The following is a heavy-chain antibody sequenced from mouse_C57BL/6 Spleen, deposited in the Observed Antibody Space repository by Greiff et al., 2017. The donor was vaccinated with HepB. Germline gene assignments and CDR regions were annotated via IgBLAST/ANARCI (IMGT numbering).Heavy chain of an antibody. CDR3: ARQTAQASYAMDY. CDR1: GYTFTSYW. J-gene: IGHJ4*01. D-gene: IGHD3-2*02. Sequence: VQLQQPGAELVRPGTSVKLSCKASGYTFTSYWMHWVKQRPGQGLEWIGVIDPSDSYTNYNQKFKGKATLTVDTSSSTAYMQLSSLTSEDSAVYYCARQTAQASYAMDYWGQGTSVTVSS. CDR2: IDPSDSYT. V-gene: IGHV1-59*01.